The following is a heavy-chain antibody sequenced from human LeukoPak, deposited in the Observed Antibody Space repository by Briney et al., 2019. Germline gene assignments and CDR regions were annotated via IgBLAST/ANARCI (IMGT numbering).Heavy chain of an antibody. D-gene: IGHD2-15*01. V-gene: IGHV4-34*01. J-gene: IGHJ4*02. CDR3: ARGGLVVVVAAQLRDFDY. CDR2: INHSGST. Sequence: GSLRLSCAASGFTFSSYEMNWVRQAPGKGLEWIGEINHSGSTNYNPSLKSRVTISVDTSKNQFSLKLSSVTAADTAVYYCARGGLVVVVAAQLRDFDYWGQGTLVTVSS. CDR1: GFTFSSYE.